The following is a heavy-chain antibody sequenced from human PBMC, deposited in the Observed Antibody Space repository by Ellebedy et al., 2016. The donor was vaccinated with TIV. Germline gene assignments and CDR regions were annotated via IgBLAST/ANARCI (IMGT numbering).Heavy chain of an antibody. Sequence: ASVKVSXXASGDTFSSFGITWVRQAPGQGLEWMGWINVYNENTNYAPKFQGRVTMTTETSTSTAYMELQSLSSDDTAVYYCARTDLQRDSWGQGNLVTVSS. CDR3: ARTDLQRDS. V-gene: IGHV1-18*01. D-gene: IGHD5-24*01. J-gene: IGHJ4*02. CDR2: INVYNENT. CDR1: GDTFSSFG.